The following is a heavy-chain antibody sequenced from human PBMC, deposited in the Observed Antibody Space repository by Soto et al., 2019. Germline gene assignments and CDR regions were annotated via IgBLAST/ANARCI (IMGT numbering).Heavy chain of an antibody. V-gene: IGHV1-2*04. CDR3: ATSRISIAVAGETEYYFDY. J-gene: IGHJ4*02. CDR1: GYIFTCYY. Sequence: ASVKVSCKASGYIFTCYYMHWVRQAPGQGLELMGWINPNSGDTNYTQKFQGWVTMTRDTSISTAYMELSRLRSDDTAVYYCATSRISIAVAGETEYYFDYWGQGTPVTVYS. CDR2: INPNSGDT. D-gene: IGHD6-19*01.